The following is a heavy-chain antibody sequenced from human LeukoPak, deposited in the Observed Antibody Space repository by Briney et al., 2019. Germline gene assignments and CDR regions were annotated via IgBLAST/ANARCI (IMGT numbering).Heavy chain of an antibody. J-gene: IGHJ4*02. CDR3: ARVTATPI. Sequence: SVKVSCKVSGYTLTELSMHWVRQAPGQGLEWMGGIIPIFGTANYAQKFQGRVTITADESTSTAYMELSSLRSEDTAVYYCARVTATPIWGQGTLVTVSS. D-gene: IGHD5-24*01. CDR1: GYTLTELS. V-gene: IGHV1-69*13. CDR2: IIPIFGTA.